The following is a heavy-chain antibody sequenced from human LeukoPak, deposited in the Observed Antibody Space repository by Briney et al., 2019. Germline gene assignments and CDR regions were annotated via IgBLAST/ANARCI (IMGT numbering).Heavy chain of an antibody. CDR1: GVSFSGYY. J-gene: IGHJ5*02. D-gene: IGHD3-22*01. V-gene: IGHV4-34*01. Sequence: PSETLSLTCAVYGVSFSGYYWSWIRQPPGKGLEWIGEINHSGSTNYNPSLKSRVTISVDTSKNQFSLKLSSVTAADTAVYYCASAPSMIVVVGVWFDPWGQGTLVTVSS. CDR2: INHSGST. CDR3: ASAPSMIVVVGVWFDP.